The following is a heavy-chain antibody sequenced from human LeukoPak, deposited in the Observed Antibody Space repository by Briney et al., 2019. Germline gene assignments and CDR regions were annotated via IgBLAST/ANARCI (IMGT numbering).Heavy chain of an antibody. CDR3: ASNYYGSGSYSDY. CDR2: IYYSGST. V-gene: IGHV4-39*01. D-gene: IGHD3-10*01. CDR1: GGSISSSSYY. J-gene: IGHJ4*02. Sequence: PSETLSLTCTVSGGSISSSSYYWGWIRQPPGKGLEWIGSIYYSGSTYYNPSLKSRVTISVDTSKNQFSLKLSSVTAADTAVYYCASNYYGSGSYSDYWGQGTLVTVSS.